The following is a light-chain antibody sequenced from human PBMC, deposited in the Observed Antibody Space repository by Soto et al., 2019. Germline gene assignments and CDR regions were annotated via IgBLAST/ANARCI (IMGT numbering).Light chain of an antibody. J-gene: IGKJ4*01. CDR1: ESISDY. V-gene: IGKV1-39*01. CDR3: QQTFSNLLS. CDR2: SAS. Sequence: IQLTQSPSSLSASVGDRVTIACRASESISDYLNWYQHKPGEAPKVLVYSASTLRGGVPSRFSGTGSGTEFTLTISSVQPEDVATYYCQQTFSNLLSFGGGTKVEIK.